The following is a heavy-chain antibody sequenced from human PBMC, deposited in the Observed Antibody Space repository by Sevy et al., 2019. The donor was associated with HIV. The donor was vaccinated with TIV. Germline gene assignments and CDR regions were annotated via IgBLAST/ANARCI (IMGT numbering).Heavy chain of an antibody. CDR3: ARVGYCSSTSCYPNWFDP. V-gene: IGHV4-39*01. Sequence: SETLSLTCTVSGGSISSSSYYWDWIRQPPGEGLEWIGSIYYSGSTYYHPSLKSRVTISVDTSKNQFSLKLSSVTAAETAVYYCARVGYCSSTSCYPNWFDPWGQGTLVTVSS. CDR2: IYYSGST. J-gene: IGHJ5*02. D-gene: IGHD2-2*01. CDR1: GGSISSSSYY.